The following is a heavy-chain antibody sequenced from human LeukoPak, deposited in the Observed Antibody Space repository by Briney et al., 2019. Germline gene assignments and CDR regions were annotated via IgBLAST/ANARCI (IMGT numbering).Heavy chain of an antibody. V-gene: IGHV3-9*01. CDR1: GFTFDDYA. Sequence: GGSLRLSCAASGFTFDDYAMHWVRQAPGKGLEWVSGISWSSGSIGYADSVKGRFTISRDNSKNTLYLQMNSLRAEDTAVYYCAKAAYYYDSSGYDAFDIWGQGTMVTVSS. CDR2: ISWSSGSI. D-gene: IGHD3-22*01. CDR3: AKAAYYYDSSGYDAFDI. J-gene: IGHJ3*02.